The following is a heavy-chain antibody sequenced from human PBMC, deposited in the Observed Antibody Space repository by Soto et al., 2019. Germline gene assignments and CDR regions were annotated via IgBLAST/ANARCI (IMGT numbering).Heavy chain of an antibody. D-gene: IGHD3-22*01. V-gene: IGHV1-18*04. Sequence: ASVKVSCKASGYTFTSYGISWVRQPHGQGLEWMGWMSAYNGDTNYAQKLQGRVTMTTDTSTSTAYMELRSLRSDDTAVYYCARGGYDSSGQMAAFDIWGQGTMVTVSS. J-gene: IGHJ3*02. CDR3: ARGGYDSSGQMAAFDI. CDR1: GYTFTSYG. CDR2: MSAYNGDT.